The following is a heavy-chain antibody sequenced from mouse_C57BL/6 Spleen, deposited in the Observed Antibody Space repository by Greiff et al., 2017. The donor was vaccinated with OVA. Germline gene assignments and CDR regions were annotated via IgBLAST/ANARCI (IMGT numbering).Heavy chain of an antibody. D-gene: IGHD6-1*01. CDR2: ISGGGGNT. J-gene: IGHJ2*01. CDR1: GFTFSSYT. CDR3: ARLAQNYFDY. Sequence: EVQLVESGGGLVKPGGSLKLAGAAAGFTFSSYTMSWVRQTPEKRREWVATISGGGGNTYYPDSVKGRFTISRDNAKNTLYLQMSSLRSEDTALYYCARLAQNYFDYWGQGTTLTVSS. V-gene: IGHV5-9*01.